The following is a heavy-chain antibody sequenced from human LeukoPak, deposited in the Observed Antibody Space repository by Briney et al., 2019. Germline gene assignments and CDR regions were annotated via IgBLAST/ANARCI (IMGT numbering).Heavy chain of an antibody. D-gene: IGHD6-6*01. J-gene: IGHJ4*02. CDR3: TTEPSSSF. Sequence: GGSLRLSCSASGFTLSNYGMHWVRQAPGKGLEWVGRIKSKTDGGTTDYAAPVKGRFTISRDDSKDTLYLQMNSLKTEDTAVYYCTTEPSSSFWGQGTLVTVSS. CDR2: IKSKTDGGTT. V-gene: IGHV3-15*07. CDR1: GFTLSNYG.